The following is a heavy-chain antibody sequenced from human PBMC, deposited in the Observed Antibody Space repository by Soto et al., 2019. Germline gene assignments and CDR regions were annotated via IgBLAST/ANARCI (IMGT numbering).Heavy chain of an antibody. D-gene: IGHD2-15*01. CDR2: ISAIVITS. CDR1: GFTFSAYA. V-gene: IGHV3-23*01. J-gene: IGHJ4*02. CDR3: AKPPGFNNVVPAYFDY. Sequence: AGGSLRLSCAGSGFTFSAYAMSWVRQAPGKGLEWVSSISAIVITSYNTDSVGGRFTFSRDVSSYTVYLKLNCLRAEDTAFFFCAKPPGFNNVVPAYFDYWGGGTRVTVPS.